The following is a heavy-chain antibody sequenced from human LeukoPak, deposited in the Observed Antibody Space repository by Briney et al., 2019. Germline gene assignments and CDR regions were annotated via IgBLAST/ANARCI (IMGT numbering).Heavy chain of an antibody. CDR1: GFTFSSYA. V-gene: IGHV3-23*01. D-gene: IGHD3-9*01. CDR3: AINVWFWYFDL. CDR2: FSGSGGST. J-gene: IGHJ2*01. Sequence: GGSLRLSCAASGFTFSSYAMSWVRQAPGKGLEWVSAFSGSGGSTYYADSVKSRFTISRDNSKNTLYLQMTSLRAEDTAVYYCAINVWFWYFDLWGRGTLVTVSS.